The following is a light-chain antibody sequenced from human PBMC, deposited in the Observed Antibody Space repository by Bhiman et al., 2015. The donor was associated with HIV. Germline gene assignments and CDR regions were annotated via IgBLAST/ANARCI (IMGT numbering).Light chain of an antibody. CDR2: DNN. J-gene: IGLJ1*01. Sequence: QSVLTQPPSVSGAPGQRVTISCTGSSSNIGAGFDVHWYHHLPGTAPKLLIYDNNNRPSGVPDRFSGSKSGTSASLAITGLQIEDEADYYCQSYDSTLSASVFGTGTMVTAL. V-gene: IGLV1-40*01. CDR3: QSYDSTLSASV. CDR1: SSNIGAGFD.